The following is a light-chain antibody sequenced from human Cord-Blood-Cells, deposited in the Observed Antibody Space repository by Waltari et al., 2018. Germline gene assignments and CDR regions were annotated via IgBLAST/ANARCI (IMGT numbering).Light chain of an antibody. CDR1: SSDGGRYNL. J-gene: IGLJ3*02. CDR3: CSYAGSSNWV. CDR2: EGS. V-gene: IGLV2-23*01. Sequence: QSALTQPASVSGSPGQSITIPCTGTSSDGGRYNLVSWYQQHPGQAPKLMIYEGSKRPSGVSNRFSGSKSGNTASLTISGLQAEDEADYYCCSYAGSSNWVFGGGTKLTVL.